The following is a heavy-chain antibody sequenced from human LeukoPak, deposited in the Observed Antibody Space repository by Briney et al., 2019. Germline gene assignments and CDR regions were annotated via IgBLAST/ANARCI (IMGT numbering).Heavy chain of an antibody. CDR3: AKDLGYCSGGSCYRYFDY. J-gene: IGHJ4*02. Sequence: GGSLRLSRAASGFTFSSYAMSWVRQAPGKGLEWVSAISGSGGSTYYADSVKGRFTISRDNSKNTLYLQMNSLRAEDTAVYYCAKDLGYCSGGSCYRYFDYWGQGTLVTVSS. V-gene: IGHV3-23*01. D-gene: IGHD2-15*01. CDR1: GFTFSSYA. CDR2: ISGSGGST.